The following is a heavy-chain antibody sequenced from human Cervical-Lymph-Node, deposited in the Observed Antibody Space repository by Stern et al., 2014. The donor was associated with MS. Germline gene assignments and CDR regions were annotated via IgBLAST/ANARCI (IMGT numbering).Heavy chain of an antibody. CDR2: INPIFGSP. V-gene: IGHV1-69*01. CDR3: ARGWSYDILTAYSY. CDR1: GGTFSNYA. J-gene: IGHJ4*02. D-gene: IGHD3-9*01. Sequence: VQLVQSGAEVKKPGSSVKVSCKASGGTFSNYAINWVRQAPGQGLERMGGINPIFGSPNYAKKFQGRGSITADESTSTAYMELSSLRSEDTAVYYCARGWSYDILTAYSYWGQGTLVTVSS.